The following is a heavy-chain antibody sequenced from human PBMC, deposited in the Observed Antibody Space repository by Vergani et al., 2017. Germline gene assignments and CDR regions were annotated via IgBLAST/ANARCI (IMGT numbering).Heavy chain of an antibody. J-gene: IGHJ4*02. Sequence: QVQLQESGPGVVKPSETLSLTCSVSGGFMPGFYWSWIRQSPGKRLEWIGYIYNTGTLKYNPSLKSRVTISIDTSKNQFSLNLTSVTAADTAVYYCARYGSANLPSFDYWGQGTQVIVSS. CDR3: ARYGSANLPSFDY. D-gene: IGHD3-10*01. V-gene: IGHV4-59*01. CDR2: IYNTGTL. CDR1: GGFMPGFY.